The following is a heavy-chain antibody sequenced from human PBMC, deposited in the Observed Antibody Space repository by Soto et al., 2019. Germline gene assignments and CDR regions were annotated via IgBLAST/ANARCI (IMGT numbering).Heavy chain of an antibody. J-gene: IGHJ6*02. CDR3: ARDIRGRNRYYYYGMDV. CDR2: INPNSGGT. Sequence: ASVKVSCKASGYTFTGYYMHWVRQAPGQGLEWVGWINPNSGGTNYAQKFQGWVTMTRDTSISTAYMELSRLRSDGTAVYYCARDIRGRNRYYYYGMDVWGQGTTVTVSS. CDR1: GYTFTGYY. V-gene: IGHV1-2*04.